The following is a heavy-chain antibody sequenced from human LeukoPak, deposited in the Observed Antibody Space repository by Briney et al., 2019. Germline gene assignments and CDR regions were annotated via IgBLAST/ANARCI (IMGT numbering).Heavy chain of an antibody. J-gene: IGHJ6*03. CDR1: GFTFSDSA. Sequence: GGSLKLSCAASGFTFSDSAMNWVRQAPGKGLEWVSYISSSGSTIYYADSVKGRFTISRDNAKNSLYLQMNSLRAKDTAVYYCARVPTYYDFWSGTYYYYYYMDVWGKGTTVTVSS. CDR3: ARVPTYYDFWSGTYYYYYYMDV. D-gene: IGHD3-3*01. V-gene: IGHV3-11*04. CDR2: ISSSGSTI.